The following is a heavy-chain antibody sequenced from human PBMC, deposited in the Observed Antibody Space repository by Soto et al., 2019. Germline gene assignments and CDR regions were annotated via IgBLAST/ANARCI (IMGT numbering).Heavy chain of an antibody. CDR1: GFTFSTYS. CDR3: ARGPNYGDFDFYYHAMDV. CDR2: ISASSTTI. V-gene: IGHV3-48*02. Sequence: EVQLVESGGDLVQPGGSLRLSCAVSGFTFSTYSLNWVRQAPGKGLEGISFISASSTTIHYADSVKGRFSISRDSAKNSLYLPMNSLRDEDTAVYYCARGPNYGDFDFYYHAMDVWGQGTTVTVS. D-gene: IGHD4-17*01. J-gene: IGHJ6*02.